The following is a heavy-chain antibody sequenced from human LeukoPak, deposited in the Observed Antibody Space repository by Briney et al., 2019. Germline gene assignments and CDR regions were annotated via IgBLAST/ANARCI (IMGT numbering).Heavy chain of an antibody. CDR1: GYTFTSYG. D-gene: IGHD4-17*01. CDR2: ISAYNGNT. Sequence: ASVKVSCKASGYTFTSYGISWVRQAPGQGLEWMGWISAYNGNTNYAQKLQGRVTMTTDTSTSTAYMELRSLRSDDTAVYYCAKEIWPTVTTPGRTYFDYWGQGTLVTVSS. V-gene: IGHV1-18*01. J-gene: IGHJ4*02. CDR3: AKEIWPTVTTPGRTYFDY.